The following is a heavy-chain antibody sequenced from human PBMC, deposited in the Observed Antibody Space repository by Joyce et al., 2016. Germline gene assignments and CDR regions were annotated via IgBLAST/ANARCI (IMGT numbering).Heavy chain of an antibody. V-gene: IGHV4-34*02. J-gene: IGHJ4*02. Sequence: QVQLRQWGAGLLKHSETLSLTCAVSGWPCRGFFWTWVRQPPGKALEWIGDITTSGATNYNPSLRSRVAISVDTSNNQFSLTLTSLSAADIAVYYCARSQWLAPLMYWGQGTLVTVSP. CDR3: ARSQWLAPLMY. D-gene: IGHD6-19*01. CDR2: ITTSGAT. CDR1: GWPCRGFF.